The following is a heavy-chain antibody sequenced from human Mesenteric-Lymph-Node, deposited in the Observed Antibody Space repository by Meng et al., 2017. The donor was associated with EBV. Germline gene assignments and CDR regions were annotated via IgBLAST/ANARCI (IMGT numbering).Heavy chain of an antibody. Sequence: VQRVESGGGLVQPGRSLRLSCAASGFTFSSYAMHWVRQAPGKGLEWVAVISYDGSNKYYADSVKGRFTISRDNSKNTLYLQMNSLRAEDTAVYYCARELGYSSGCFDYWGQGTLVTVSS. CDR3: ARELGYSSGCFDY. D-gene: IGHD6-19*01. CDR1: GFTFSSYA. J-gene: IGHJ4*02. V-gene: IGHV3-30-3*01. CDR2: ISYDGSNK.